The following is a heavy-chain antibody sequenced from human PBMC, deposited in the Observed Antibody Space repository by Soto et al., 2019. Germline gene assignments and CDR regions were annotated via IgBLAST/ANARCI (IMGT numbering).Heavy chain of an antibody. CDR1: GYTFTSYG. V-gene: IGHV1-18*01. CDR2: ISAYNGNT. Sequence: QVQLVQSGAEVKKPGASVKVSCKASGYTFTSYGISWVRQAPGQGLEWMGWISAYNGNTNYAQKLQGRVTMTTDTSTSTAYMELRSLRSDDTAVYYCARDGIVVVVAENYYYYGMDVWGQGTTVTVSS. J-gene: IGHJ6*02. CDR3: ARDGIVVVVAENYYYYGMDV. D-gene: IGHD2-15*01.